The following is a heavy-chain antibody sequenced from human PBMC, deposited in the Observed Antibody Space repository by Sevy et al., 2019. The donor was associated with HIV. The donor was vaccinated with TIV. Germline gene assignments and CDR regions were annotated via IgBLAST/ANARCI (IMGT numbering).Heavy chain of an antibody. CDR1: GGSFSFNG. CDR2: IIPILGTT. J-gene: IGHJ6*02. D-gene: IGHD3-9*01. CDR3: ARGGPDDILTQYGMDV. Sequence: ASVKVSCKASGGSFSFNGISWVRQAPGQGLEWMAGIIPILGTTKYAQKFQDRVTITADESTSIVYMELTSLRSEDTAVYYCARGGPDDILTQYGMDVWGQGTTVTVSS. V-gene: IGHV1-69*13.